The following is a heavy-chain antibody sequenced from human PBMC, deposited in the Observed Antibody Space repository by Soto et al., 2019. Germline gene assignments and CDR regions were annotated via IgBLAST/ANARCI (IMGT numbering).Heavy chain of an antibody. CDR1: GFTFSSYG. Sequence: GGSLRLSCAASGFTFSSYGMHWVRQAPGKGLEWVAVIWYDGSNKYYADSVEGRFTISRDNSKNTLYLQMNSLRAEDTAVYYCAREGRAGVVIIPVSDYYMEVWGKGTTVTVSS. J-gene: IGHJ6*03. CDR3: AREGRAGVVIIPVSDYYMEV. D-gene: IGHD3-3*01. CDR2: IWYDGSNK. V-gene: IGHV3-33*01.